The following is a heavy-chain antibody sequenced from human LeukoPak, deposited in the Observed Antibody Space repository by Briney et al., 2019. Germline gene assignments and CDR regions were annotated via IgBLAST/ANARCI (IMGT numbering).Heavy chain of an antibody. CDR1: GYTFTGYY. CDR2: INPNSGGP. CDR3: ARVSGSYYYYYYMDV. Sequence: ASVKVSCKASGYTFTGYYMHWVRQAPGQGLEWMGWINPNSGGPTYAQKFPGRVAMTWDTSISTAYMELSRLRSDDTAGYYCARVSGSYYYYYYMDVWGKGTTVTASS. J-gene: IGHJ6*03. D-gene: IGHD1-26*01. V-gene: IGHV1-2*02.